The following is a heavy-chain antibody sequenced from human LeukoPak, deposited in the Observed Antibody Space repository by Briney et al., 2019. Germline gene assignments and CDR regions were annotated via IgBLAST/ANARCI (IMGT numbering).Heavy chain of an antibody. CDR2: IYYSGST. V-gene: IGHV4-39*07. J-gene: IGHJ2*01. D-gene: IGHD4-23*01. Sequence: PSETLSLTCTVSGGSISSSSYYWGWIRQPPGKGLEWIGSIYYSGSTYYNPSLKSRVTISVDTSKNQFSLKLSSVTAADTAVYYCARGYGGSYWYFDLWGRGTLVTVSS. CDR1: GGSISSSSYY. CDR3: ARGYGGSYWYFDL.